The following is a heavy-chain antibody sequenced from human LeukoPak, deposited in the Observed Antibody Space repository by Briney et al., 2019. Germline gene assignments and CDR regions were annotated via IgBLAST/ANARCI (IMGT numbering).Heavy chain of an antibody. CDR3: AKEQGYSYGYDY. Sequence: PGGSLRLSCAASGFTFSSYAMSRVRQAPGKGLEWVSAISGSGGSTYYADSVKGRFTISRDNSKNTLYLQMNSLGAEDTAVYYCAKEQGYSYGYDYWGQGTLVTVSS. V-gene: IGHV3-23*01. CDR1: GFTFSSYA. CDR2: ISGSGGST. J-gene: IGHJ4*02. D-gene: IGHD5-18*01.